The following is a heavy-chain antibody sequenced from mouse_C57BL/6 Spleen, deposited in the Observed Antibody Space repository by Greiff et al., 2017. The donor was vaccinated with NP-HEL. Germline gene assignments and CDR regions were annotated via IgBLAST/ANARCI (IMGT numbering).Heavy chain of an antibody. CDR1: GYTFTDYY. V-gene: IGHV1-26*01. Sequence: EVQLQQSGPELVKPGASVKISCKASGYTFTDYYMNWVKQSHGKSLEWIGDINPNNGGTSYNQKFKGKATLTVDKSSSTAYMELRSLTSEDSAVYYCASSLYYYAMDYWGQGTSVTVSS. CDR2: INPNNGGT. CDR3: ASSLYYYAMDY. J-gene: IGHJ4*01.